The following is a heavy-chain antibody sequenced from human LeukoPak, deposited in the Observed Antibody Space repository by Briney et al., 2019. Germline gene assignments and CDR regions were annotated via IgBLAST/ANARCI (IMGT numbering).Heavy chain of an antibody. Sequence: GGSLRLSCAASGFTFSDYYMSWIRQAPGKGLEWVSYISSSSSYTNYADSVKGRFTISRDNAKNSPYLQMNSLRAEDTAVYYCAKDLNYYGDFLDYWGQGTLVTVSS. J-gene: IGHJ4*02. CDR2: ISSSSSYT. CDR3: AKDLNYYGDFLDY. V-gene: IGHV3-11*06. D-gene: IGHD4-17*01. CDR1: GFTFSDYY.